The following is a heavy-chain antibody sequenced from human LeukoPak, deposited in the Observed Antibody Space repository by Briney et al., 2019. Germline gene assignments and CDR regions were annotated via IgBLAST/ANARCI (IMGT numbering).Heavy chain of an antibody. Sequence: GGSLRLSCAASGFTFSSYAMSWVRQAPGRGLEWVSAISGSGGSTYYADSVKGRFTISRDNSKNTLYLQMNSLRAEDTAVYYCAKDHGNYYDSSGYYRDWGQGTLVTVSS. J-gene: IGHJ4*02. CDR3: AKDHGNYYDSSGYYRD. CDR2: ISGSGGST. CDR1: GFTFSSYA. D-gene: IGHD3-22*01. V-gene: IGHV3-23*01.